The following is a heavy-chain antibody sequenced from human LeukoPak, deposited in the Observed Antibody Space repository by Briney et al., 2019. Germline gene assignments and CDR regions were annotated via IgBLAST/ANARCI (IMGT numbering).Heavy chain of an antibody. J-gene: IGHJ4*02. Sequence: PGGSLRLSCAASGFTFSSYPMSWVRQAPGKGLEWVSALSGSGGSTYYADSVKGRFTISRDNSKNTLYLQMNSLRAEDTAVYYCAKVDLGYYDFWSGYDFDFWGQGTLVTVSS. CDR2: LSGSGGST. V-gene: IGHV3-23*01. CDR1: GFTFSSYP. CDR3: AKVDLGYYDFWSGYDFDF. D-gene: IGHD3-3*01.